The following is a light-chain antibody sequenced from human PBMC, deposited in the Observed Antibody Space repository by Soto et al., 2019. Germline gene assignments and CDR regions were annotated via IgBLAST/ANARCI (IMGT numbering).Light chain of an antibody. Sequence: DLPLTRTPSTLTAALGNKVTITFRASQSLDNCLAWYQQKPGKAPKLLIYDVSSLESGVPSRFSGSGSETESTLTISSLFPDDFATYYCQQYNRYWTFGQGTKVDIK. CDR2: DVS. CDR3: QQYNRYWT. J-gene: IGKJ1*01. V-gene: IGKV1-5*01. CDR1: QSLDNC.